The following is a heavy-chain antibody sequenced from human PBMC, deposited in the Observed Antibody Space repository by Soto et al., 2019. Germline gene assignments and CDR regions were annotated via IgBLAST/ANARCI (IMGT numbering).Heavy chain of an antibody. D-gene: IGHD2-2*02. CDR2: ISAYNGNT. CDR1: GYTFTSYG. Sequence: ASVKVSCKXSGYTFTSYGISWVRQAPGQGLEWMGWISAYNGNTNYAQKLQGRVTMTTDTSTSTAYMELRSLRSDDTAIYYCAKHLQYTPSDGMDVWGQGTTVTVSS. J-gene: IGHJ6*02. V-gene: IGHV1-18*04. CDR3: AKHLQYTPSDGMDV.